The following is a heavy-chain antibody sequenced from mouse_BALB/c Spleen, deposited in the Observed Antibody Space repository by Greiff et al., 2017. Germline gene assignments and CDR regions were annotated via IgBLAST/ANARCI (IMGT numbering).Heavy chain of an antibody. J-gene: IGHJ3*01. V-gene: IGHV1-7*01. CDR2: INPSTGYT. D-gene: IGHD1-1*02. CDR3: ARGGGWAY. Sequence: VQLQQSGAELAKPGASVKMSCKASGYTFTSYWMHWVNQRPGQGLEWIGYINPSTGYTEYNQKFKDKATLTADKSSSTAYMQLSSLTSEDSAVYCGARGGGWAYGGQGTLVTVSA. CDR1: GYTFTSYW.